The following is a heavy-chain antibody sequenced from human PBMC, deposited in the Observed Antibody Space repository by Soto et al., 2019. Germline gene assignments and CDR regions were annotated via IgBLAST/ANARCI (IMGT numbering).Heavy chain of an antibody. CDR3: ARGPPLLY. CDR1: GGSISPYY. CDR2: IYYGGTT. V-gene: IGHV4-59*12. J-gene: IGHJ4*02. D-gene: IGHD2-15*01. Sequence: PSETLSLTCNVSGGSISPYYWSWIRQPPGKGLEWVGYIYYGGTTSYNPSLKSRVTISVDRSKNQFSLKLSSVTAADTAVYYCARGPPLLYWGQGTLVTVSS.